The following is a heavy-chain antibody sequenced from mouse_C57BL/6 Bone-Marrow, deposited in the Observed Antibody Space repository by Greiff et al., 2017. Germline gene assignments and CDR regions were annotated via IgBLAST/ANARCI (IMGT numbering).Heavy chain of an antibody. CDR1: GFSLTSYG. J-gene: IGHJ3*01. V-gene: IGHV2-2*01. Sequence: VQLQQSGPGLVQPSQSLSITCTVSGFSLTSYGVHWVRQSPGKGLEWLGAIWSGGSTDYNAAFISRLSISKDNSKSQVFFKMNSLQADDTAIYYCARNFEGLYYDYGAYWGQGTLVTVSA. D-gene: IGHD2-4*01. CDR2: IWSGGST. CDR3: ARNFEGLYYDYGAY.